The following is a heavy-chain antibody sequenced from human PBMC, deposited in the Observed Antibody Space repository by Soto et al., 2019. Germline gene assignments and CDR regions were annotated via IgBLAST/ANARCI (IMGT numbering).Heavy chain of an antibody. J-gene: IGHJ3*02. D-gene: IGHD3-22*01. CDR1: GGSISSGDYY. Sequence: SETLSLTCTVSGGSISSGDYYWSWIRQPPGKGLEWIGYIYYSGSTYYNPSLKSRVTISVDTSKNQFSLKLSSVTAADTAVYYCARSSGYYYSGGLDIWGQGTMVTVSS. CDR3: ARSSGYYYSGGLDI. V-gene: IGHV4-30-4*01. CDR2: IYYSGST.